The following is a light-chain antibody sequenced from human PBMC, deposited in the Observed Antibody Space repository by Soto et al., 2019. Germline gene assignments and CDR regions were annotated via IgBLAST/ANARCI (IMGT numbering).Light chain of an antibody. V-gene: IGLV2-14*01. CDR1: SSDVGAYNS. CDR3: SSYTTIVTYV. Sequence: QSVLAQPASVSGSPGQSITISCTGTSSDVGAYNSVSWYQQHPGKAPKLIIYDVSTRPSGISDRFSGSKSGNTASLTISGLQAEDESDYYCSSYTTIVTYVFGTGTKVTVL. CDR2: DVS. J-gene: IGLJ1*01.